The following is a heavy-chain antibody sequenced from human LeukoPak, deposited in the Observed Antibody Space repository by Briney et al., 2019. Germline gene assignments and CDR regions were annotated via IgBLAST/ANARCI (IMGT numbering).Heavy chain of an antibody. D-gene: IGHD1-26*01. CDR1: GFTFISYS. CDR2: ISGSGGST. J-gene: IGHJ5*02. Sequence: GGSLRLSCAASGFTFISYSMSWVRQAPGKGLEWVSAISGSGGSTYYADSVKDRFTISIDNSKNTLYLQMNSLRAEETAVYYLAKGQPVSGSYAFLVADNLLDPWGQGTLVTVSS. V-gene: IGHV3-23*01. CDR3: AKGQPVSGSYAFLVADNLLDP.